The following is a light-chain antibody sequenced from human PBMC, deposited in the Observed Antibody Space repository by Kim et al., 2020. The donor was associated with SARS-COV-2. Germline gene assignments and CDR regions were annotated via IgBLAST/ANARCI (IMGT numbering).Light chain of an antibody. V-gene: IGLV3-1*01. Sequence: LSQGQSSNITCAGDKLGDKYACWYHQKPGQSPVLVIYQDSKRPSGIPERFSGSNSGNTATLTISGTQAMDEADYYCQAWDSSTVVFGGGTQLTVL. CDR3: QAWDSSTVV. CDR1: KLGDKY. J-gene: IGLJ2*01. CDR2: QDS.